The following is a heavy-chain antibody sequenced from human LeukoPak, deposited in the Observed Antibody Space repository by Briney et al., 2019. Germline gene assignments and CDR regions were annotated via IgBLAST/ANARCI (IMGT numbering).Heavy chain of an antibody. CDR2: ISGSGGST. Sequence: GGSLRLSCAVSGFAFGSEAMSWVRQAPGKGLEWVSAISGSGGSTYYADSVKGRFTISRDNSKNTLYLQMNSLRAEDTAVYYCAKDHYSGSYPDAFDIWGQGTMVTVSS. CDR3: AKDHYSGSYPDAFDI. V-gene: IGHV3-23*01. CDR1: GFAFGSEA. J-gene: IGHJ3*02. D-gene: IGHD1-26*01.